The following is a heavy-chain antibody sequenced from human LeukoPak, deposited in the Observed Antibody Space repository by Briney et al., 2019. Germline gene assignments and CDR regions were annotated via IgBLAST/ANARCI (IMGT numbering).Heavy chain of an antibody. J-gene: IGHJ4*02. CDR2: IYYSGST. V-gene: IGHV4-39*01. Sequence: SETLSLTCTVSGGSISSSSYYWGWIRQPPGKGLEWIGSIYYSGSTYYNPSLKSRVTISVDTSKNQFSLKLNSVTAADTVVYYCTAGRSDYFDYWGQGTLVTVSS. CDR3: TAGRSDYFDY. CDR1: GGSISSSSYY. D-gene: IGHD6-25*01.